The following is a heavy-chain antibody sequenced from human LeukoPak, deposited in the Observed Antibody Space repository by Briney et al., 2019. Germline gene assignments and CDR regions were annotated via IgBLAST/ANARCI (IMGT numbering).Heavy chain of an antibody. CDR1: GGTFSSYA. D-gene: IGHD2-21*01. CDR2: IIPIFGTA. CDR3: ASGLNCGGDCYDH. V-gene: IGHV1-69*06. J-gene: IGHJ5*02. Sequence: SVKVSCKASGGTFSSYAISWVRQAPGQGLEWMGGIIPIFGTANYAQKFQGRVTITADKSTSTAYMELSSLRSEDTAVYYCASGLNCGGDCYDHWGQGTLVTVSS.